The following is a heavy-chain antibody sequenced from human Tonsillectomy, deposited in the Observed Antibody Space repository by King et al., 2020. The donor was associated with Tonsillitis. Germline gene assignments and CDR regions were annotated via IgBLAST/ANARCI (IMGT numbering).Heavy chain of an antibody. CDR1: GGSISSSNYY. Sequence: QLQLQESGPGLVKPSETLSLTCTVSGGSISSSNYYWGWIRQPPGKGLEWIGNIYYSGSTYYNPSLKSLVTISVDASKNQFSLKLSSVTAAATAVYYCCGSYFGWFDPWGQGTLVTVSS. V-gene: IGHV4-39*07. CDR2: IYYSGST. CDR3: CGSYFGWFDP. D-gene: IGHD1-26*01. J-gene: IGHJ5*02.